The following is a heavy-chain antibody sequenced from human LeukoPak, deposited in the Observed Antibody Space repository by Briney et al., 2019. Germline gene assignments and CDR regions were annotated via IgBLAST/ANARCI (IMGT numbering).Heavy chain of an antibody. CDR2: INPKSGGT. CDR3: ARSSSGWPLYFDC. CDR1: GYTFTDYN. J-gene: IGHJ4*02. Sequence: ASVKVACKASGYTFTDYNLHWVRQAPGEGVEWMGWINPKSGGTKFAQKHQGGVTMTADTSIDTAYLELSNLKSDDTAIYYCARSSSGWPLYFDCWGQGTLVTVSS. V-gene: IGHV1-2*02. D-gene: IGHD6-19*01.